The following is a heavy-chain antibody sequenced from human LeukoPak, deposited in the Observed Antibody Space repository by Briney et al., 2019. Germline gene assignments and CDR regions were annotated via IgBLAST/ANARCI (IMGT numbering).Heavy chain of an antibody. CDR3: ARDYISRGSGTNFLDH. D-gene: IGHD3-10*01. J-gene: IGHJ4*02. V-gene: IGHV3-9*01. Sequence: LSGGSLRLSCAASGFTFDDRAMHWVRQAPGKGLEWVSGISWNSGSIDYADSVKGRFTISRDNAKNSLYLQMNSLRAEDTALYYCARDYISRGSGTNFLDHWGQGTLVTVSS. CDR1: GFTFDDRA. CDR2: ISWNSGSI.